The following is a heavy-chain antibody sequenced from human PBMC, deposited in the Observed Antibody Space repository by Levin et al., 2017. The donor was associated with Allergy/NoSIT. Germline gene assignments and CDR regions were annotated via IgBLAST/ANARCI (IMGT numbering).Heavy chain of an antibody. D-gene: IGHD3-22*01. CDR2: ISWNSGSI. Sequence: PGGSLRLSCAASGFTFDDYAMHWVRQAPGKGLEWVSGISWNSGSIGYADSVKGRFTISRDNAKNSLYLQMNSLRAEDTALYYCAKDRQYYYDSSGSFDYWGQGTLVTVSS. CDR3: AKDRQYYYDSSGSFDY. J-gene: IGHJ4*02. CDR1: GFTFDDYA. V-gene: IGHV3-9*01.